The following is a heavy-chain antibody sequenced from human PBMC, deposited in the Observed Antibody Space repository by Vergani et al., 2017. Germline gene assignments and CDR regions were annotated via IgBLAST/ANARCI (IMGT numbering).Heavy chain of an antibody. J-gene: IGHJ4*02. D-gene: IGHD3-22*01. CDR1: GGPFSSYT. CDR3: ARNYYDSSGYCFDY. Sequence: QVQLVQSGAEVKKPGSSVKVSCKASGGPFSSYTISWVRQAPGQGLEWMGRIIPILGIANYAQKFQGRVTITADKSTSTAYMELSSLRAEDTAVYYCARNYYDSSGYCFDYWGQGTLVTVSS. V-gene: IGHV1-69*02. CDR2: IIPILGIA.